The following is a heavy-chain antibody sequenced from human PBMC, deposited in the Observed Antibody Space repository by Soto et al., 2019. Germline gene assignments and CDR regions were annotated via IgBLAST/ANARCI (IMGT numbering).Heavy chain of an antibody. CDR3: ARVYCSGGSCGPLDY. Sequence: EVQLVESGGGLVQPGGSLRLSCAASGFTFSSYWMHWVRQAPGKGLLWVSRINSDGSSTSYADSVKGRFTISRDNATNTLYLHMNSLRDEDTAVYYCARVYCSGGSCGPLDYWGQGTLVTVSS. J-gene: IGHJ4*02. CDR2: INSDGSST. CDR1: GFTFSSYW. V-gene: IGHV3-74*01. D-gene: IGHD2-15*01.